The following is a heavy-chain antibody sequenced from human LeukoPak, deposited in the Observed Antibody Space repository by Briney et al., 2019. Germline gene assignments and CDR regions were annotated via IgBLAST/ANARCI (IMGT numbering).Heavy chain of an antibody. CDR2: ISWDGGST. Sequence: GGSLRLSCAASGFTFDDYTMHWVRQAPGKGLEWVSLISWDGGSTYYADSVKGRFTISRDNSKNSLYLQMNSLRTEDTALYYCAKDGTPVVAARPDGWFDPWGQGTLVTVSS. D-gene: IGHD6-6*01. CDR3: AKDGTPVVAARPDGWFDP. J-gene: IGHJ5*02. CDR1: GFTFDDYT. V-gene: IGHV3-43*01.